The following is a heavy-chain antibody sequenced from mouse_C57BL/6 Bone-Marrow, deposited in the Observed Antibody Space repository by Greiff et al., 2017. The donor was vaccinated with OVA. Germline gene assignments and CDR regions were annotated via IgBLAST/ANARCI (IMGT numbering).Heavy chain of an antibody. CDR3: ASFYYDYDGY. V-gene: IGHV5-6*01. CDR2: ISSGGSYT. J-gene: IGHJ2*01. CDR1: GFTFSSYG. D-gene: IGHD2-4*01. Sequence: VQLKESGGDLVKPGGSLKLSCAASGFTFSSYGMSWVRQTPDKRLEWVATISSGGSYTYYPDSVKGRFTISRDNAKNTLYLQMSSLKSEDTAMYYCASFYYDYDGYWGQGTTLTVSS.